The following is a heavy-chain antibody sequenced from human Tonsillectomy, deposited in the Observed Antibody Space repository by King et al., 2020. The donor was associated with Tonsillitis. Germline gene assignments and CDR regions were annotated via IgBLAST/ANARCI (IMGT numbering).Heavy chain of an antibody. CDR2: ISGSGGST. D-gene: IGHD3-3*01. CDR1: GFTFSSYA. J-gene: IGHJ6*01. CDR3: AKDESYDLNDYYYGMDV. Sequence: VQLVESGGGLVQPGGSLRLSCAASGFTFSSYAMSWVRQAPGKGLEWVSAISGSGGSTYYADSVKGRFTISRDNSKNTLYLQMSSLRAEDTAVYFWAKDESYDLNDYYYGMDVWGQGTTVTVSS. V-gene: IGHV3-23*04.